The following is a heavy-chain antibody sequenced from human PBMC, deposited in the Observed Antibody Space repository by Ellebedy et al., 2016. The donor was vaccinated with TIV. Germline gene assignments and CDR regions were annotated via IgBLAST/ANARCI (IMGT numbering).Heavy chain of an antibody. CDR2: IKARNGNT. CDR1: GYTFTSYA. D-gene: IGHD5-18*01. V-gene: IGHV1-3*01. CDR3: AREGGAQLWFTEGYYYYYGMDV. J-gene: IGHJ6*02. Sequence: ASVKVSCKASGYTFTSYAMHWVRQAPGQRLEWMGWIKARNGNTKYSQKFQGRVTITRDNSASTAYMELSSLRSEDTAVYYCAREGGAQLWFTEGYYYYYGMDVWGQGTTVTVSS.